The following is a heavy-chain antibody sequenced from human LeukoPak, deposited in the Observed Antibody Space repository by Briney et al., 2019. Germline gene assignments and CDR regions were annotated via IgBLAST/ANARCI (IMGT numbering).Heavy chain of an antibody. V-gene: IGHV3-30*01. CDR3: ARESGYDWQQ. Sequence: GGSLRLSCAASGFTFSSYAMHWVRQAPGKGLEWVAVISYDGSNKYYADSVKGRFTISRHNSKNTLYLQMNSLRAEDTAVYYCARESGYDWQQWGQGTLVTVSS. CDR2: ISYDGSNK. D-gene: IGHD5-12*01. CDR1: GFTFSSYA. J-gene: IGHJ4*02.